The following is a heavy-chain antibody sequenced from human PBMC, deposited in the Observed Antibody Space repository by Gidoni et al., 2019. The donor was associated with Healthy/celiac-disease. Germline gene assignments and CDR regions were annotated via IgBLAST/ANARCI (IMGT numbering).Heavy chain of an antibody. CDR3: ARESYSSSWYEDRYFDL. J-gene: IGHJ2*01. CDR2: IYYSGST. V-gene: IGHV4-31*03. Sequence: QVQLQESGPGLVKPSQPLSLTCTVSGGSISSGCYYWSWIRQRPGKGLEWIGYIYYSGSTYYNPSLKSRVTMSVDTSKNQFSLKLTSVTAADTAVYYCARESYSSSWYEDRYFDLWGRGTLVTVSS. D-gene: IGHD6-13*01. CDR1: GGSISSGCYY.